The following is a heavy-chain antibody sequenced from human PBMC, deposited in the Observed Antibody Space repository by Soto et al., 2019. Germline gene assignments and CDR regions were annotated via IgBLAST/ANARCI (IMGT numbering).Heavy chain of an antibody. CDR2: INHSGST. CDR3: ARRAGGRRDTYYYGMVV. D-gene: IGHD3-16*01. CDR1: GGSFSGYY. Sequence: LSLTCAVYGGSFSGYYWSWIRQPPGKGLEWIGEINHSGSTNYNPSLKSRVTISVDTSKNQFSLKLSSVTAADTAVYYCARRAGGRRDTYYYGMVVWGQGTTVTVSS. V-gene: IGHV4-34*01. J-gene: IGHJ6*02.